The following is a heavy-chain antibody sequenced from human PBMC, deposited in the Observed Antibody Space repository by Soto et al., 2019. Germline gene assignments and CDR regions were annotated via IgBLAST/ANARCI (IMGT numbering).Heavy chain of an antibody. CDR2: INPNSGGT. D-gene: IGHD2-2*01. V-gene: IGHV1-2*04. Sequence: GASVKVSCKASGYTFTGYYMHWVRQAPGQGLEWMGWINPNSGGTNYAQKFQGWVTMTRDTSISTAYMELSRLRSDDTAVYYCARANLYCSSTSRYLPYYYGMDVWGQGTTVTVSS. J-gene: IGHJ6*02. CDR3: ARANLYCSSTSRYLPYYYGMDV. CDR1: GYTFTGYY.